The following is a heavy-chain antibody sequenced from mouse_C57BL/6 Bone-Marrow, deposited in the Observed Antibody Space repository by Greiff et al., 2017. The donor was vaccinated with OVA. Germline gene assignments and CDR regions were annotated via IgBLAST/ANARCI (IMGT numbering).Heavy chain of an antibody. CDR2: IDPSDSYT. V-gene: IGHV1-50*01. CDR1: GYTFTSYW. CDR3: AREGYSNFPMDY. J-gene: IGHJ4*01. D-gene: IGHD2-5*01. Sequence: QVQLQQPGAELVKPGASVKLSCKASGYTFTSYWMQWVKQRPGQGLEWIGEIDPSDSYTNYNQKFKGKATLTVDTSSSTAYMQLSSLTSEDSAVYYCAREGYSNFPMDYWGQGTSVTVSS.